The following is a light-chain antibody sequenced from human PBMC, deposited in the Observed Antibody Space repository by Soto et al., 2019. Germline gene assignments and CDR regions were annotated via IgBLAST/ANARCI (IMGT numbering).Light chain of an antibody. V-gene: IGKV3-20*01. J-gene: IGKJ1*01. CDR3: QQYGGHTLT. Sequence: EIVLTQSPGTLSLSPGDRATLTCRASQSVSSTYLAWYQQKPGQAPSLLIYDTSTRATDVPDRFSGSGSGAYFTLTISRLEPEDFAVYYCQQYGGHTLTFGQGTKVEIK. CDR2: DTS. CDR1: QSVSSTY.